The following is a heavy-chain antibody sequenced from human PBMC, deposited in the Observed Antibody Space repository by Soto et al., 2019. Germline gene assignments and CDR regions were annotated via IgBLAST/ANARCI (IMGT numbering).Heavy chain of an antibody. D-gene: IGHD3-9*01. CDR3: ARDGPQDYDILTGYYYYYGMDV. Sequence: RASVKVSCKASGYTFTSYGISWVRQAPGQGLEWMGWISAYNGNTNYAQKLQGRVTMTTDTSTSTAYMELRSLRSDDTAVYYCARDGPQDYDILTGYYYYYGMDVWGQGTTVTSP. V-gene: IGHV1-18*01. CDR2: ISAYNGNT. J-gene: IGHJ6*02. CDR1: GYTFTSYG.